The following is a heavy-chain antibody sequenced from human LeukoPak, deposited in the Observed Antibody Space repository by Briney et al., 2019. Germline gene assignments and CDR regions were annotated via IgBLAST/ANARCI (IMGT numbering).Heavy chain of an antibody. CDR2: ISGSGGST. V-gene: IGHV3-23*01. J-gene: IGHJ3*02. CDR1: EFTFSSYW. CDR3: TKDDSTSGWPVGAFDI. Sequence: GGFLRLSCAASEFTFSSYWMTWVRQAPGKGPEWVSGISGSGGSTYYADSVKGRFTISRDNSKNTLYLQMNSLRAEDTAVYYCTKDDSTSGWPVGAFDIWGQGTMVTVSS. D-gene: IGHD6-19*01.